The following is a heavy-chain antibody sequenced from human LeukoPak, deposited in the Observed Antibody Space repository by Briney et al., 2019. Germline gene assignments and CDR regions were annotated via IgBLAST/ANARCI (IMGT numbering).Heavy chain of an antibody. J-gene: IGHJ4*02. Sequence: PSETLSLTCTVSGGSISSYYWSWIRQPPGKGLEWIGYIYYSGSTNYNPSLKSRVTISVDTSKNQFSLRLSSVTAADTAVYYCARLRYSYGSPYYFDYWGRGTLVTVSS. V-gene: IGHV4-59*08. D-gene: IGHD5-18*01. CDR2: IYYSGST. CDR3: ARLRYSYGSPYYFDY. CDR1: GGSISSYY.